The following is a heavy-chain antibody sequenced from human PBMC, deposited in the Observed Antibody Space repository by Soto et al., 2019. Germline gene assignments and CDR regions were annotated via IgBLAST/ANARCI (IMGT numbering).Heavy chain of an antibody. CDR3: ARESRSDFYMDV. CDR1: GFTFSSYW. J-gene: IGHJ6*03. D-gene: IGHD3-3*01. V-gene: IGHV3-74*01. Sequence: PGGSLRLSCAASGFTFSSYWMHWVRQAPGKGLVWVSRINSDGSSTSYADSVKGRFTISRDNAKNTLYLQMNSLRAEDTAVYYCARESRSDFYMDVWGKGTTVTVSS. CDR2: INSDGSST.